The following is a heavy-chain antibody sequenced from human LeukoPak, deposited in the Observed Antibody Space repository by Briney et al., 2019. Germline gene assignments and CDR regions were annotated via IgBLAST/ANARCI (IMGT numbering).Heavy chain of an antibody. J-gene: IGHJ6*03. D-gene: IGHD3-22*01. CDR2: INPNSGGT. Sequence: ASVKVSCKASGYTFTSYDINWVRQATGQGLEWMGWINPNSGGTNYAQKFQGRVTMTRDTSISTAYMELSRLRSDDTAVYYCARAMIVVVSPSKYYMDVWGKGTTVTVSS. V-gene: IGHV1-2*02. CDR3: ARAMIVVVSPSKYYMDV. CDR1: GYTFTSYD.